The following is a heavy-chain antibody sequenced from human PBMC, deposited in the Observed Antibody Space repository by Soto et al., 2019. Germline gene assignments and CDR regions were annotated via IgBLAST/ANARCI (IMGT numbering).Heavy chain of an antibody. CDR2: IYSAGSA. V-gene: IGHV3-66*01. CDR3: TRVYSSSYHYFDY. CDR1: GFTVSSYH. Sequence: EVQLVESGGGLVQPGGSLSLSCAASGFTVSSYHMSWVRQAPGKGLEWVSIIYSAGSADFADSVKGRFTISRDNSKNTLYLQMSSLRAEDTAVYYCTRVYSSSYHYFDYWGQGTLVTVSS. J-gene: IGHJ4*02. D-gene: IGHD6-13*01.